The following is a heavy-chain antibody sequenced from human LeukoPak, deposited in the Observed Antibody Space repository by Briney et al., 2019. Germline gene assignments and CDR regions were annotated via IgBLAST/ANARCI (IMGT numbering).Heavy chain of an antibody. CDR1: GGSISSGGYY. CDR3: ARHRDSSSWYPKYYFDY. J-gene: IGHJ4*02. V-gene: IGHV4-30-2*01. D-gene: IGHD6-13*01. CDR2: IYHSGST. Sequence: PSETLSLTCTVSGGSISSGGYYWSWIRQPPGKGLEWIGYIYHSGSTYYNPSLKSRVTISVDTSKNQFSLKLSSVTAADTAVYYCARHRDSSSWYPKYYFDYWGQGTLVTVSS.